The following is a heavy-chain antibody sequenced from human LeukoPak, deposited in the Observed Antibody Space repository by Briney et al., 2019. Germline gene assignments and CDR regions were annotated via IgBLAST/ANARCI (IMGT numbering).Heavy chain of an antibody. V-gene: IGHV1-3*01. CDR3: ARDHFGIAAALFDY. J-gene: IGHJ4*02. D-gene: IGHD6-13*01. CDR2: INAGNGNT. CDR1: GYTFTSYA. Sequence: ASVKVSCKASGYTFTSYAMHWVRQAPGQRLEWMGWINAGNGNTKYSQKFQGRVTITRDTSASTAYMELSSLRSEDTAVYYCARDHFGIAAALFDYWGQGTLVTVSS.